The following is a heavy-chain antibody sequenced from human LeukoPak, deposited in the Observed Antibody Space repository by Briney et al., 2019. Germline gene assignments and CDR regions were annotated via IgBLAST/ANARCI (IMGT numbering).Heavy chain of an antibody. CDR3: AKAPNTGIVGTVRTYFDY. D-gene: IGHD1-26*01. CDR2: ISDDSNYI. J-gene: IGHJ4*02. CDR1: GFTFSRYS. Sequence: GGSLRLSCAASGFTFSRYSMNWVRQAPGKGLEWVSSISDDSNYIYYADSVEGRFTISRDNARNSLFLQMNSLRAEDTAVYYCAKAPNTGIVGTVRTYFDYWGQGTLVTVSS. V-gene: IGHV3-21*01.